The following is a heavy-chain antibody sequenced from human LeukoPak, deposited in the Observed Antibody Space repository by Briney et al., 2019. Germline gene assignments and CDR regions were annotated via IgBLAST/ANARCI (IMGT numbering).Heavy chain of an antibody. CDR2: IYYSGST. CDR1: GGSISSSSYY. D-gene: IGHD6-19*01. CDR3: ARRSGWYFIRHGWFDP. J-gene: IGHJ5*02. V-gene: IGHV4-39*07. Sequence: PSETLSLTCTVSGGSISSSSYYWGWIRQPPGKGLEWIGSIYYSGSTYYNPSLKSRVTISVDTSKNQFSLKLSSVTAADTAVYYCARRSGWYFIRHGWFDPWGQGTLVTVSS.